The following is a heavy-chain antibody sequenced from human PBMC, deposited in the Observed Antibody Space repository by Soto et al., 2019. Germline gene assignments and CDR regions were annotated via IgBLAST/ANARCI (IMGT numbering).Heavy chain of an antibody. D-gene: IGHD6-19*01. J-gene: IGHJ4*02. CDR1: GGSISSSSYY. V-gene: IGHV4-39*01. CDR3: ARPDSTSIHWLVAFDN. CDR2: IYYSGST. Sequence: CVTCTVSGGSISSSSYYCVWIRQPPGKGLEWIGSIYYSGSTYYNPSLKSRVTISVDTSKNQFSLHWSTLKASDTAMYYCARPDSTSIHWLVAFDNWGQGTLVTVSS.